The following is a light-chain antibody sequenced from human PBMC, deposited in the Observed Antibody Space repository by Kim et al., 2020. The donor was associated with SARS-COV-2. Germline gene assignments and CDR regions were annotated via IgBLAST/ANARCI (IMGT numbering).Light chain of an antibody. V-gene: IGLV3-1*01. CDR3: QAWDSSTWV. CDR2: QDS. CDR1: KLGDKY. J-gene: IGLJ3*02. Sequence: VSPGQTASITCSGVKLGDKYACWYQQKPGQSPVLVIYQDSKRPSGIPERFSGSNSGNTAALTISGTQAMDEADYYCQAWDSSTWVFGGGTQLTVL.